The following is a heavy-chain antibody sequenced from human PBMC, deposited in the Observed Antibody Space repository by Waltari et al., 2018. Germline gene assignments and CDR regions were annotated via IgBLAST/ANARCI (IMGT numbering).Heavy chain of an antibody. CDR1: GGSISSSGYY. CDR3: ARHQSWSGAGNY. Sequence: QLQLQESGPGLVKPSETLSLTCTVSGGSISSSGYYWGWIRQPPGKGLEWIGSIYYRGSTYYNPSLKSRVTISVDTSKNQFSLKVSSVTAADTALYYCARHQSWSGAGNYSGQRALVPVSS. D-gene: IGHD1-26*01. J-gene: IGHJ4*02. V-gene: IGHV4-39*01. CDR2: IYYRGST.